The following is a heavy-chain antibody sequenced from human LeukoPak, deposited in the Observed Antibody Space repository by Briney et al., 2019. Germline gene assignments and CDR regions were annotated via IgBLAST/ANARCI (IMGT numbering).Heavy chain of an antibody. CDR1: GGSFSGYY. D-gene: IGHD4-17*01. Sequence: TSETLSLTCAVYGGSFSGYYWSWIRQPPGKGLEWIGEINHSGSTNYNPSLKSRVTISVDTSKNQFSLKLSSVTAADTAVYYCARMAVTTDDYWGQGTLVTVSS. V-gene: IGHV4-34*01. CDR2: INHSGST. J-gene: IGHJ4*02. CDR3: ARMAVTTDDY.